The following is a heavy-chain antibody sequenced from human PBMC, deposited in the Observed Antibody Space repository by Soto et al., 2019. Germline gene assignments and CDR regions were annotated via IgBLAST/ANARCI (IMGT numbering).Heavy chain of an antibody. CDR2: INHSGST. CDR3: ASVLYDYIWGSYRPFYY. V-gene: IGHV4-34*01. D-gene: IGHD3-16*02. Sequence: SETLSLTCAVYGGSFSGYYWSWIRQPPGKGLEWIGEINHSGSTNYNPSLKNRVTISVDTSKNQFSLKLSSVTAADTSGYYCASVLYDYIWGSYRPFYYWGQGTLVTVSS. J-gene: IGHJ4*02. CDR1: GGSFSGYY.